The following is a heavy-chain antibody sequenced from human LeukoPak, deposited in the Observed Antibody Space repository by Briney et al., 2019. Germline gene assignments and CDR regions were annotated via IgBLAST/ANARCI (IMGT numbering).Heavy chain of an antibody. CDR3: ARHQELLWFGELFQQVWFDP. CDR2: IYYSGST. V-gene: IGHV4-39*01. CDR1: GGSISSSSYY. D-gene: IGHD3-10*01. Sequence: PSETLSLTCTVSGGSISSSSYYWGWIRQPPGKGLEWIGSIYYSGSTYYNPSLKSRVTISVDTSKNQFSLKLSSVTAADTAVYYCARHQELLWFGELFQQVWFDPWGQGTLVTVSS. J-gene: IGHJ5*02.